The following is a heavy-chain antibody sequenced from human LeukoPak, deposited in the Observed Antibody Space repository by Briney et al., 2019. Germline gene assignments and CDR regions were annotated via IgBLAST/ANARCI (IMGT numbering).Heavy chain of an antibody. CDR2: IYTSGST. V-gene: IGHV4-61*02. Sequence: SQTLSLTCTVSGGSISSGGYYWSWMRQPAGKGLEWIGRIYTSGSTNYNPSLKSRVTISVDTSKNQFSLMLSSVTAADTAVYYCARYSPQVYYYYYMDVWGKGTTVTVSS. CDR3: ARYSPQVYYYYYMDV. D-gene: IGHD2-15*01. J-gene: IGHJ6*03. CDR1: GGSISSGGYY.